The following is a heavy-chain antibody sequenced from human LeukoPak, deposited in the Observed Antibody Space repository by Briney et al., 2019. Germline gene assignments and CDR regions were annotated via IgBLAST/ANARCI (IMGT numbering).Heavy chain of an antibody. CDR3: ARLAYCSNDVCYSNYYYSMDV. CDR2: IYPDDSDT. CDR1: GYTFSSYW. J-gene: IGHJ6*03. D-gene: IGHD2-8*01. V-gene: IGHV5-51*01. Sequence: GESLKISCKGSGYTFSSYWIGWVRQMPGKGLGWMGIIYPDDSDTRYSPSFQGQVTISADKSISTAYLQWSSLKASDTAMYYGARLAYCSNDVCYSNYYYSMDVWGKGTTVTVSS.